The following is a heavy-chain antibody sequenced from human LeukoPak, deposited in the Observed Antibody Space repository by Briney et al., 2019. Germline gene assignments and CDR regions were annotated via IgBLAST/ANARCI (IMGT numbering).Heavy chain of an antibody. CDR1: GYSISSGYY. CDR2: IYHSGST. CDR3: ARLTGSSSGGSFDY. V-gene: IGHV4-38-2*02. Sequence: SETLSLTCTVSGYSISSGYYWGWIRQPPGRGLEWIGSIYHSGSTYYNPSLKSRVTISVDTSKSQFSLKLSSVTAADTAVYYCARLTGSSSGGSFDYWGQGTLVTVSS. D-gene: IGHD6-13*01. J-gene: IGHJ4*02.